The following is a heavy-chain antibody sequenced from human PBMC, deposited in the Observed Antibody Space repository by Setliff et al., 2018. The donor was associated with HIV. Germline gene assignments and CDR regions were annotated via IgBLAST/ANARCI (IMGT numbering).Heavy chain of an antibody. CDR1: GVTVSKNY. CDR2: IYTGGAT. D-gene: IGHD4-17*01. Sequence: GGSLRLSCAASGVTVSKNYMSWVRQAPGKGLEWASVIYTGGATFYADSVKARFTISRDNSRNTLYLQMDSLRAEDTAVYYCARSNLRRYGDPDWYFDLWGRGTLVT. CDR3: ARSNLRRYGDPDWYFDL. V-gene: IGHV3-66*02. J-gene: IGHJ2*01.